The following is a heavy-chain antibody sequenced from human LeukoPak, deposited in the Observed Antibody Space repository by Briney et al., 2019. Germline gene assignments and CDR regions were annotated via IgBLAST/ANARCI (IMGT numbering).Heavy chain of an antibody. CDR3: ARVKYSGYFYYMDV. Sequence: ASVKVSCKPSGGTLSSYGISWVRQAPGQGLEWMGGIILLSGKANYAQEFQGRVTITTDESTSTAFMELSSLRSEDTAVYFCARVKYSGYFYYMDVWGKGTTVTVSS. CDR2: IILLSGKA. V-gene: IGHV1-69*05. CDR1: GGTLSSYG. J-gene: IGHJ6*03. D-gene: IGHD1-26*01.